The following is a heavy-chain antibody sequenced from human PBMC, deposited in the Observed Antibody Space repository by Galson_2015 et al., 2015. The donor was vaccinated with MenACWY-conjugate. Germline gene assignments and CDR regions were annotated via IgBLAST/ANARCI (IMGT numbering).Heavy chain of an antibody. D-gene: IGHD6-19*01. CDR3: ARVLSSGWTRQFDY. Sequence: SLRLSCAASGFTFSYYGMHWVRQAPGKGLEWVTAISYDGNNKYYADSVKGRFTISRDNSKNTVSLQMNGLTTEDTAVYFCARVLSSGWTRQFDYWGQGTLVAVSS. CDR2: ISYDGNNK. J-gene: IGHJ4*02. V-gene: IGHV3-30*03. CDR1: GFTFSYYG.